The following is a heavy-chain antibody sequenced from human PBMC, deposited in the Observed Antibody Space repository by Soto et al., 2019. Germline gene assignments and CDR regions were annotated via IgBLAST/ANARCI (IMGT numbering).Heavy chain of an antibody. CDR2: IYYSGST. CDR3: ARGYGRNFDY. CDR1: GGSISSGGYY. V-gene: IGHV4-31*03. D-gene: IGHD5-18*01. J-gene: IGHJ4*02. Sequence: PSETLSLTCTVSGGSISSGGYYWSWIRQHPGKGLEWIGYIYYSGSTYYNPSLKSRLTISIDTSKNQFSLKLSSVTAADTAVYYCARGYGRNFDYWGQGTLVPGSS.